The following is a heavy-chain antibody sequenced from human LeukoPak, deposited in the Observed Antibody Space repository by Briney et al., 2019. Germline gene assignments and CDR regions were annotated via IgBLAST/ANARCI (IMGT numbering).Heavy chain of an antibody. CDR1: GYSFTSYD. D-gene: IGHD1-26*01. Sequence: ASVKVSCKASGYSFTSYDINWVRQAPGQGLEWMGWMAPNSGNTGYAQKFEGRVTLTRDKSISTVYMELRGLRFEDTAVYYCAREWGLMGFDPWGQGTLVTVSS. J-gene: IGHJ5*02. CDR3: AREWGLMGFDP. V-gene: IGHV1-8*01. CDR2: MAPNSGNT.